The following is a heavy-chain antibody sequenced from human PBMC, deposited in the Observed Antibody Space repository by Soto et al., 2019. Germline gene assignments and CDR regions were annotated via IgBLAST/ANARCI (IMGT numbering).Heavy chain of an antibody. CDR3: ARPGIAVAAFDY. Sequence: EVQLVESGGGLVQPGGSLRLSCAASGFTFSSYEMNWVRQAPEKGLEWVSYISSSGSTIYYADSVKGRFTISRDNAKNSLYLQMNSLRAEDTAVYYCARPGIAVAAFDYWGQGTLVTVSS. V-gene: IGHV3-48*03. CDR1: GFTFSSYE. CDR2: ISSSGSTI. J-gene: IGHJ4*02. D-gene: IGHD6-19*01.